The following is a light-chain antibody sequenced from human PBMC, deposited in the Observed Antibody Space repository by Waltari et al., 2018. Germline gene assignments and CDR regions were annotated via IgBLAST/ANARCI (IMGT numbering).Light chain of an antibody. CDR2: EAS. Sequence: QSALTQHASVSGSPGQSITISCTGVSNDVGTDNLVAWYQQYPGKAPKLMIYEASKRPSGVSNRFSGSKSGNTASLTISGLQAEDEADYFCCSYVGSSTSYVFGIGTKVTVL. J-gene: IGLJ1*01. CDR1: SNDVGTDNL. CDR3: CSYVGSSTSYV. V-gene: IGLV2-23*01.